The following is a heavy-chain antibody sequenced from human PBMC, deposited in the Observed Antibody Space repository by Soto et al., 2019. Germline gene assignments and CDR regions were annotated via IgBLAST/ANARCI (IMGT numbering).Heavy chain of an antibody. CDR2: IIPILGTA. CDR3: ASLAVAGVGFDI. J-gene: IGHJ3*02. V-gene: IGHV1-69*08. D-gene: IGHD6-19*01. Sequence: QVQLVQSGAEVKKPGSSVKVSCKASGGTFSSYTISWVRQAPGQGLEWMGRIIPILGTANYAQKFQGRVTITADKSTSTAYMELSSVRSEATAVYYCASLAVAGVGFDIWGQGTMVTVSS. CDR1: GGTFSSYT.